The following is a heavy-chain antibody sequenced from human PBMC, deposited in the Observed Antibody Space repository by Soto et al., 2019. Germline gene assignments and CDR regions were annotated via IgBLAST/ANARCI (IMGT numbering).Heavy chain of an antibody. CDR3: ATGTNGTTGWYHP. Sequence: QLQLVQSGTEVKKPGASVTVSCKSSGYTFTGFYLHWLRQAPGQGLEWVGWINPKTGDTKSSQKFQGRVTMSRDTSVSTAYIDLTSLTSDDTAMYYCATGTNGTTGWYHPWGQGTRVTVSS. CDR2: INPKTGDT. J-gene: IGHJ5*02. CDR1: GYTFTGFY. D-gene: IGHD1-1*01. V-gene: IGHV1-2*02.